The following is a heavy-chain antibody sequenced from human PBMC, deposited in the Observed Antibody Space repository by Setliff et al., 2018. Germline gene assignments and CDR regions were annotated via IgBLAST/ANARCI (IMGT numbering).Heavy chain of an antibody. CDR3: ARTCSGSGCYAGLES. Sequence: PGGSLRLSCAASGFTFSTYRMSWVRQAPGKGLEWVAVIWDDGGNKYHADSVKGRFTISRDNSKNTLYLQMNSLRPEDTAVYYCARTCSGSGCYAGLESWGQGTQVTVSS. CDR1: GFTFSTYR. CDR2: IWDDGGNK. J-gene: IGHJ4*02. V-gene: IGHV3-33*08. D-gene: IGHD2-15*01.